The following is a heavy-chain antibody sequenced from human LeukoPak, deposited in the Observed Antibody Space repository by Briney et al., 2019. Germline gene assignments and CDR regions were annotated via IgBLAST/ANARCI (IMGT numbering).Heavy chain of an antibody. CDR3: ARCRGYDHYFDY. CDR2: IWYDGSNK. V-gene: IGHV3-33*01. Sequence: PGGSLRLSCAASGFTFSSYGMHWVRQAPGKGLEWVAVIWYDGSNKYYADSVKGRFTISRDNSKNTLYLQMNSLRAEDTAVYYCARCRGYDHYFDYWGQGTLVTVSS. J-gene: IGHJ4*02. D-gene: IGHD5-12*01. CDR1: GFTFSSYG.